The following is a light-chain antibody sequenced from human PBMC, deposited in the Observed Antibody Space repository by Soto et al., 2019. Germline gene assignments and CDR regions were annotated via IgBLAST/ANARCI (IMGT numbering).Light chain of an antibody. V-gene: IGKV1-16*02. CDR2: AAS. CDR3: QHYNNFPFT. J-gene: IGKJ3*01. CDR1: QDIGTY. Sequence: DIQMTQSPSSLSASVGDRVTITCRASQDIGTYLVWFRQKPGKAPKSLIFAASRLQSGVPSKFSGSGYETHFTLTISNLQPEDSATYYCQHYNNFPFTFGPGTKVDTK.